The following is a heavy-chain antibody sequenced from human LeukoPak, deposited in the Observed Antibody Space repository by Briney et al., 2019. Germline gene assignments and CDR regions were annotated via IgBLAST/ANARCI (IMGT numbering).Heavy chain of an antibody. V-gene: IGHV3-9*01. D-gene: IGHD3-22*01. CDR2: LSWNSGSI. CDR3: AKTPYYYDSSGYFFDY. CDR1: GFTFNNYS. J-gene: IGHJ4*02. Sequence: SLRLSCAASGFTFNNYSMHLIRQAPGKALPWAQRLSWNSGSIGYADSVKGRFTISRDNAKNSLYLQMNSLRAEDTALYYCAKTPYYYDSSGYFFDYWGQGTLVTVSS.